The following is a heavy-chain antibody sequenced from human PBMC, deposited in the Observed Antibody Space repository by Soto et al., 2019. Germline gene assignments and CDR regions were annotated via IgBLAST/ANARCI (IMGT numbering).Heavy chain of an antibody. CDR2: IYYSGST. V-gene: IGHV4-59*01. CDR3: ARNMVRGVYGMDV. D-gene: IGHD3-10*01. Sequence: PSETLSLTCTVSGGSISSYYWSWIRQPPGKGLERIGYIYYSGSTNYNPSLKSRVTISVDTSKNQFSLKLSSVTAADTAVYYCARNMVRGVYGMDVWGQGTTVTVSS. J-gene: IGHJ6*02. CDR1: GGSISSYY.